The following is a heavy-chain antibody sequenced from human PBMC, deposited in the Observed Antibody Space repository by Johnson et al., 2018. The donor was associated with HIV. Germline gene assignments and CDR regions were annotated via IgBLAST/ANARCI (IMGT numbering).Heavy chain of an antibody. CDR3: ERDLPSTMIVVVIQPRDAFDI. Sequence: QMLLVESGGGVVQPGRSLRLSCAASGFTFSSYAMHWVRQAPGKGLEWVAVISYDGSNKYYADSVKGRFTISRDNSKNTLYLQMNSLRAEDTAVYYCERDLPSTMIVVVIQPRDAFDIWGQGTMVTVAS. D-gene: IGHD3-22*01. V-gene: IGHV3-30-3*01. CDR1: GFTFSSYA. J-gene: IGHJ3*02. CDR2: ISYDGSNK.